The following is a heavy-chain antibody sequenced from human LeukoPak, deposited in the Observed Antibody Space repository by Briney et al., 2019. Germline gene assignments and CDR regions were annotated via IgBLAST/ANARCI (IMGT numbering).Heavy chain of an antibody. CDR1: EFTFSSYA. Sequence: GGSLRLSCAASEFTFSSYAMSWVRQAPGKGLEWVSSISSSSSYIYYADSVKGRFTISRDNAKNSPYLQMNSLRAEDTAVYYCARAPLRDDYGDYEDYWGQGTLVTVSS. V-gene: IGHV3-21*01. J-gene: IGHJ4*02. CDR3: ARAPLRDDYGDYEDY. D-gene: IGHD4-17*01. CDR2: ISSSSSYI.